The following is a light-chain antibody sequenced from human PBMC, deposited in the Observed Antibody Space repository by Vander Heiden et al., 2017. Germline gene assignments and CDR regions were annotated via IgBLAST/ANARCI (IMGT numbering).Light chain of an antibody. J-gene: IGLJ2*01. V-gene: IGLV10-54*04. Sequence: QAELTQPPSVSTGSRQPPPPPCPANSHNVANQGAAWLQQHQGHPPKLLAYRNNTRPSGISERFSASRSGNTASLTGTGLQHEDEDDYYCSAWDSSLSAVVFGGGTKLTVL. CDR2: RNN. CDR3: SAWDSSLSAVV. CDR1: SHNVANQG.